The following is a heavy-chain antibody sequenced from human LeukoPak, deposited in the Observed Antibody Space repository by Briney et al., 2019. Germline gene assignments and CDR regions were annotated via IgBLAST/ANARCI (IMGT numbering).Heavy chain of an antibody. CDR3: AVVAPAAPLATVTTGWFDP. CDR1: GGTFSSYA. D-gene: IGHD4-11*01. V-gene: IGHV1-69*13. CDR2: IIPIFGTA. J-gene: IGHJ5*02. Sequence: SVKVSCKASGGTFSSYAISWVRQAAGQGLEWMGGIIPIFGTANYAQKFQGRVTITADESTSNAYMELRSLRSEDTAVYYCAVVAPAAPLATVTTGWFDPWGQGTLVTVSS.